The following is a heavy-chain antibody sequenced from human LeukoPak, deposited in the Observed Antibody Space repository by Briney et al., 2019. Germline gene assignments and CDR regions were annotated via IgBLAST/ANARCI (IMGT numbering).Heavy chain of an antibody. CDR1: GFTFSTYT. V-gene: IGHV3-21*01. CDR3: ARDSHDYGDSDYFDY. Sequence: GGSLRLSCAASGFTFSTYTMNWVRQAPGKGLEWVSSISSSTYIYYADSLKGRFTISRDNAKNSLYLQMNSLRAEDTAVYYCARDSHDYGDSDYFDYWGQGTLVTVSS. D-gene: IGHD4-17*01. CDR2: ISSSTYI. J-gene: IGHJ4*02.